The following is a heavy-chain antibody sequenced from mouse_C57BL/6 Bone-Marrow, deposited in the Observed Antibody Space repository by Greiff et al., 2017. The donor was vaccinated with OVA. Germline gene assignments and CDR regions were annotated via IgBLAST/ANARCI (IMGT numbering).Heavy chain of an antibody. CDR1: GYTFTEYT. CDR3: ARHEGDYYGSSSYYFDY. J-gene: IGHJ2*01. CDR2: FYPGSGSI. Sequence: VKLQQSGAELVKPGASVKLSCKASGYTFTEYTIHWVKQRSGQGLEWIGWFYPGSGSIKYNEKFKDKATLTADKSSSTVYMELSRLTSEDSAVYFCARHEGDYYGSSSYYFDYWGQGTTLTVSS. V-gene: IGHV1-62-2*01. D-gene: IGHD1-1*01.